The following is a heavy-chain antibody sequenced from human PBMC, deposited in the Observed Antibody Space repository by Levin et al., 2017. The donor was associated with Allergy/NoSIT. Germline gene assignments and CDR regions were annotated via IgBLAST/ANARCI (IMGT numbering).Heavy chain of an antibody. Sequence: SVKVSCKASGDAFSSSDTINWVRQAPGQGLEWMGRIITILGIANYAQKFQGRVTITADKSTSTAYMELSSLRSEDTAVYYCERASRTTRMDVWGQGTTVTISS. CDR3: ERASRTTRMDV. CDR1: GDAFSSSDT. D-gene: IGHD1-14*01. V-gene: IGHV1-69*02. J-gene: IGHJ6*02. CDR2: IITILGIA.